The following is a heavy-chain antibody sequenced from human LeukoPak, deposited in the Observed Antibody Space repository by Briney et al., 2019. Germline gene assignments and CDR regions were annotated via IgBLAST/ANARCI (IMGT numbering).Heavy chain of an antibody. Sequence: SETLSLTCTVSGGSISSGSYYWSWIRQPAGKGLEWIGRIYTSGSTNYNPSLKGRVTISVDTSKNRFSLKQSSVTAADTAVYYCARGVWGDYYYYYMDVWGQGTLVTVSS. CDR3: ARGVWGDYYYYYMDV. D-gene: IGHD7-27*01. CDR2: IYTSGST. J-gene: IGHJ6*03. CDR1: GGSISSGSYY. V-gene: IGHV4-61*02.